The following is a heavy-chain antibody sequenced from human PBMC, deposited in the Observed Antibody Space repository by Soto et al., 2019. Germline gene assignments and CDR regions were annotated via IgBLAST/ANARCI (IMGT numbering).Heavy chain of an antibody. CDR2: INHSGST. V-gene: IGHV4-34*01. CDR3: ASCRYYYYYYMDV. CDR1: GGSFSGYY. Sequence: SETLSLTCAVYGGSFSGYYWSWIRQSPGKGLEWIGEINHSGSTNYNPSLKSRVTISVDTSKNQFSLKLSSVTAADTAVYYCASCRYYYYYYMDVWGKGTTVTVSS. J-gene: IGHJ6*03.